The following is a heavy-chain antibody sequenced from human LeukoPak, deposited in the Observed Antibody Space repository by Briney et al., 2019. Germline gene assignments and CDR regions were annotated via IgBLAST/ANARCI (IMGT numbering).Heavy chain of an antibody. CDR3: ARDPAPIYSSSWEIDY. J-gene: IGHJ4*02. CDR2: MNPNSGNT. Sequence: GASVKVSCKASGYTFTSYDINWVRQATGQGLEWMGWMNPNSGNTGYAQKFQGRVTMTRNTSISTAYMELSRLRSDDTAVYYCARDPAPIYSSSWEIDYWGQGTLVTVSS. CDR1: GYTFTSYD. V-gene: IGHV1-8*01. D-gene: IGHD6-13*01.